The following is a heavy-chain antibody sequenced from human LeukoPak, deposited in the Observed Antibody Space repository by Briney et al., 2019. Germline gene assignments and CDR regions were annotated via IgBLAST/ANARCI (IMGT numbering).Heavy chain of an antibody. CDR3: ARVASLGDCSSTSCPNSWFDP. CDR1: GFTFSSYA. D-gene: IGHD2-2*01. J-gene: IGHJ5*02. V-gene: IGHV3-23*01. Sequence: GGSLRLSCAASGFTFSSYAMSWVRQAPGKGLEWVSAISGSGGSTYYADSVKGRFTISRDNSKNTLYLQMNSLRAEDTAVYYCARVASLGDCSSTSCPNSWFDPWGQGTLVTVSS. CDR2: ISGSGGST.